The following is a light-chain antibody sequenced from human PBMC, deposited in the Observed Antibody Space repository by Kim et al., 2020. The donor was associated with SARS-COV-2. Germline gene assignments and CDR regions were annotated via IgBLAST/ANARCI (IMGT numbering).Light chain of an antibody. V-gene: IGKV3-20*01. J-gene: IGKJ1*01. Sequence: YAGERATRSCRASQSVSSSYLAWYQKKPGQDPRLLSYGECSRATGNPDRFSGSGSGTDFTLTISRLETEDFAVYYCQQYGSSRKFGQGTKVDIK. CDR2: GEC. CDR1: QSVSSSY. CDR3: QQYGSSRK.